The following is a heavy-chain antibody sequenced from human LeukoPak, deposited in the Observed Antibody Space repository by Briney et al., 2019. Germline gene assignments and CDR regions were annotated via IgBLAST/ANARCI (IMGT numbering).Heavy chain of an antibody. D-gene: IGHD3-9*01. CDR1: GYTFTSYG. CDR2: IIPIFGTA. CDR3: AHHYDILTGYRSDY. J-gene: IGHJ4*02. V-gene: IGHV1-69*13. Sequence: GASVKVSCKASGYTFTSYGISWVRQAPGQGLEWMGGIIPIFGTANYAQKFQGRVTITADESTSTAYMELSSLRSEDTAVYYCAHHYDILTGYRSDYWGQGTLVTVSS.